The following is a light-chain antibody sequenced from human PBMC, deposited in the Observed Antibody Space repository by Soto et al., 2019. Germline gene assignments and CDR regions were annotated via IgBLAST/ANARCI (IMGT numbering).Light chain of an antibody. V-gene: IGKV4-1*01. Sequence: DIVMTQSPDSLTVSLGERATINCKSSQSVLSRSNNRNFLAWYQQKPGQPPKLLIYWASTRESGVPDRFSGSGSGTDFTLSISSLKAGDVAVYYCQQYYNAPWTFGQGTKVQIK. CDR1: QSVLSRSNNRNF. CDR3: QQYYNAPWT. CDR2: WAS. J-gene: IGKJ1*01.